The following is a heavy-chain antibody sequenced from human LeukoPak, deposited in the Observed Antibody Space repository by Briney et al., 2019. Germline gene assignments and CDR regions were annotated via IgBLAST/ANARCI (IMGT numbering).Heavy chain of an antibody. V-gene: IGHV4-34*01. CDR3: ARFSVRYCSSTSCYRAFDI. Sequence: SETLSLTCAVYGGSFSGYYWSWIRQPPGKGLEWIGEINHRGSTNYNPSLKSRVTISVDTSKNQFSLKLSSVTAADTAVYYCARFSVRYCSSTSCYRAFDIWGQGTMVTVSS. D-gene: IGHD2-2*01. J-gene: IGHJ3*02. CDR2: INHRGST. CDR1: GGSFSGYY.